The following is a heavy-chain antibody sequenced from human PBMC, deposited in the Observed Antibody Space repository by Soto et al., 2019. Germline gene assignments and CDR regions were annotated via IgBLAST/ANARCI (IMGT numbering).Heavy chain of an antibody. V-gene: IGHV4-59*01. CDR3: ARVKWERSLDY. CDR2: IYYSGST. CDR1: VSSSKRYY. D-gene: IGHD1-26*01. J-gene: IGHJ4*02. Sequence: TLSLTWAFTVSSSKRYYGSSTRRPPGKGLEWIGYIYYSGSTNYNPSLKSRVTISVGTSKNQFSLKLSSVTAADTAVYYCARVKWERSLDYWGQGTLVTVSS.